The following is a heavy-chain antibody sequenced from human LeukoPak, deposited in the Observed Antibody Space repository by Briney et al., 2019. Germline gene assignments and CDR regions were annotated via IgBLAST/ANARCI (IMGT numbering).Heavy chain of an antibody. CDR1: GFTLSIYA. Sequence: GGSLRLSCAAAGFTLSIYAMSWVRQAAGKGLGWVSAISGSGGRTYYAESVQGRFTISRDNSKNTLYLQMNSLRAEDTAVYYCARLLTTPNWFDPWGQGTLVTVSS. J-gene: IGHJ5*02. D-gene: IGHD4-11*01. V-gene: IGHV3-23*01. CDR2: ISGSGGRT. CDR3: ARLLTTPNWFDP.